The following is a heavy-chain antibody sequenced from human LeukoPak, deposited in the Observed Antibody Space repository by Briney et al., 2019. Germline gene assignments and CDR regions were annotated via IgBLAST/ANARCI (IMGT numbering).Heavy chain of an antibody. CDR1: GFTFSGYA. J-gene: IGHJ4*02. CDR2: ISYDGSNK. D-gene: IGHD5-24*01. V-gene: IGHV3-30-3*01. Sequence: GGSLRLSCAASGFTFSGYAMHWVRQAPGKGLEWVAVISYDGSNKYYADSVKGRFTISRDNSKNTLYLQMNSLRAEDTAVYYCARDKESRRDGYNHYFDYWGQGTLVTVSS. CDR3: ARDKESRRDGYNHYFDY.